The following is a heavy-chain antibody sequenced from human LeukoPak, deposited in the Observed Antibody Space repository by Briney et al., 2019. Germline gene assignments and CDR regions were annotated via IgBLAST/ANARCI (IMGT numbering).Heavy chain of an antibody. Sequence: PGGSLRLSCAASGFTVSSNYMTWVRQAPGKGLEWVSIIYSGGTSYYADSVNGRFTISRDKSKNTVYLQMNSLRAEDTAVYYCARGRDWVEYWGQGTLVTVSS. J-gene: IGHJ4*02. CDR2: IYSGGTS. CDR1: GFTVSSNY. CDR3: ARGRDWVEY. V-gene: IGHV3-53*01. D-gene: IGHD3/OR15-3a*01.